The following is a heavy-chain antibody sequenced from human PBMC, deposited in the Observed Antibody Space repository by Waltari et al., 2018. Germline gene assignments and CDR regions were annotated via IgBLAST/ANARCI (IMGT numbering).Heavy chain of an antibody. V-gene: IGHV1-2*02. Sequence: QVQLMQSGAEVKKPGASVKVSCTASGYTFTDYYIHWVRQAPGQGLEWMGWIDPNSGDTRYAQTFKDRVTMTRDTSISTAYMELSRLMSDDTAVYSCARGPYYYETTDLSLHYWGQGTLVTVSS. CDR3: ARGPYYYETTDLSLHY. CDR2: IDPNSGDT. J-gene: IGHJ4*02. CDR1: GYTFTDYY. D-gene: IGHD3-22*01.